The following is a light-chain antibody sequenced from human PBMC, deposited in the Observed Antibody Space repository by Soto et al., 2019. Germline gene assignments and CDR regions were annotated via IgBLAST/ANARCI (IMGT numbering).Light chain of an antibody. CDR2: GAS. Sequence: EVVLTQFPDTLSVSPGETATLSCRASQSLRRTYVAWYQHKPGQAPRLLIYGASFRATGISDRFSGRGSGTDFTLSISRLEPEDSAVYYCQQYVTSPRKFGLGTKVDI. CDR1: QSLRRTY. CDR3: QQYVTSPRK. V-gene: IGKV3-20*01. J-gene: IGKJ1*01.